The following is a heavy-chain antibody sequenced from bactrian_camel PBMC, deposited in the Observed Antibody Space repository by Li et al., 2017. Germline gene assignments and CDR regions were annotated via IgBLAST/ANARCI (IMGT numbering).Heavy chain of an antibody. D-gene: IGHD5*01. Sequence: VQLVESGGDLVQPGGSLRLSCVTSGFTFSTSPMTWVRQAPGKGLEWVSGIGAGGKSKYYADAVKGRFTMSTDNAKNTLYFQLNSLKTEDTAMYYCGAGVPGFWFRYWGQGTQVTVS. CDR3: GAGVPGFWFRY. CDR2: IGAGGKSK. J-gene: IGHJ6*01. CDR1: GFTFSTSP. V-gene: IGHV3S31*01.